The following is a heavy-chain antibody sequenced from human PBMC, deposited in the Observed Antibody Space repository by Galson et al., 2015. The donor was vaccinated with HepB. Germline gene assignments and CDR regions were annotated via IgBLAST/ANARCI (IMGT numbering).Heavy chain of an antibody. Sequence: SGYTFTSYAMNWVRQAPGQGLEWMGWINTNTGNPTYAQGFTGRFVFSLDTSVSTAYLQISSLKAEDTAVYYCARNGDSGSYYNFDYWGQGTLVTVSS. CDR3: ARNGDSGSYYNFDY. J-gene: IGHJ4*02. D-gene: IGHD1-26*01. CDR1: GYTFTSYA. CDR2: INTNTGNP. V-gene: IGHV7-4-1*02.